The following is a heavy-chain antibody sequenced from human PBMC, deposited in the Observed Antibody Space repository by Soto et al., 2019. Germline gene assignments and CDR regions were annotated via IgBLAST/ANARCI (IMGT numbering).Heavy chain of an antibody. CDR2: INHSGST. J-gene: IGHJ3*02. Sequence: QVQLQQWGAGLLKPSETLSLTCAVYGGSFSGYYWSWIRQPPGKGLEWMGEINHSGSTNDNPSLKSRVSISVDTSKNHSSLKQSSVTAADTAVYYCASAPRVTMVLGRDAFDIWGQGTMVTVSS. CDR1: GGSFSGYY. CDR3: ASAPRVTMVLGRDAFDI. V-gene: IGHV4-34*01. D-gene: IGHD3-10*01.